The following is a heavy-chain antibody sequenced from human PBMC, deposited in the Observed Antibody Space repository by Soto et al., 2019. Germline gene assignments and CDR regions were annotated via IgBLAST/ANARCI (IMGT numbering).Heavy chain of an antibody. CDR2: INTGKGNT. CDR3: ARAGDDCSAAKCHVIDY. CDR1: GYTFTNYA. Sequence: ASVKVSCKASGYTFTNYAMHWVRQAPGQRLEWMGWINTGKGNTKYSQKFQGRVTITSDTSASTAYMDLSSLRSEDTAMYYCARAGDDCSAAKCHVIDYWGQGTLVTVSS. D-gene: IGHD2-15*01. V-gene: IGHV1-3*04. J-gene: IGHJ4*02.